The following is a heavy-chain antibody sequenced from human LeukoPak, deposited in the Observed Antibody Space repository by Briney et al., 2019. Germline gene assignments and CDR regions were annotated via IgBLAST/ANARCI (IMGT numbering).Heavy chain of an antibody. V-gene: IGHV3-23*01. Sequence: PGGSLRLSCAASGFTFSSYAMSWVRQAPGKGLEWVSAISGSGGSTYYADSVKGRFTISRDNSKNTLYLQMNSLRAEDTAVYYCASTARYCSGGSCEAHDYWGQGTLVTVSS. D-gene: IGHD2-15*01. CDR1: GFTFSSYA. CDR3: ASTARYCSGGSCEAHDY. J-gene: IGHJ4*02. CDR2: ISGSGGST.